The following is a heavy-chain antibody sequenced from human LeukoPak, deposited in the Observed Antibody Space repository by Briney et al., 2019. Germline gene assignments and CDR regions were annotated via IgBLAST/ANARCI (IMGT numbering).Heavy chain of an antibody. CDR1: GYTFTSYG. D-gene: IGHD2-2*01. J-gene: IGHJ5*02. Sequence: ASVKVSCKASGYTFTSYGISWVRQAPGQGLEWMGWISAYNGNTNYAQKLQGRVTMTTDTSTSTAYMELRSLRSDDTAVYYCARSGYCSSTSCFYNSWGSWFDPWGQGTLVTVSS. CDR3: ARSGYCSSTSCFYNSWGSWFDP. V-gene: IGHV1-18*01. CDR2: ISAYNGNT.